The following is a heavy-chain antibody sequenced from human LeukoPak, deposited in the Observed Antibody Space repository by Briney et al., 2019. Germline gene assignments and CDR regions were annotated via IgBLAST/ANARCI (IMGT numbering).Heavy chain of an antibody. CDR3: AGINDYGDPTGAFDI. J-gene: IGHJ3*02. CDR2: ISSSDNTI. Sequence: GGSLRLSGAASGFTFSDYYMSWIRLAPGKGLEWVSYISSSDNTISYADSVKGRFTISRDNVKNSLYLQMNSLRAEDTAVYYCAGINDYGDPTGAFDIWGQGTMVTVSS. V-gene: IGHV3-11*04. D-gene: IGHD4-17*01. CDR1: GFTFSDYY.